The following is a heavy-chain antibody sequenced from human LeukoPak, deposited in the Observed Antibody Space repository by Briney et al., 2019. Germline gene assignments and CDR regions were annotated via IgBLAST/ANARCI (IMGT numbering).Heavy chain of an antibody. Sequence: ASVKVSCKASGYTFTGYYMHWVRQAPGQGLEWMGWINPNSGGTNYAQKFQGRATMTRDTSISTAYMELSRLRSDDTAVYYCASEPDYGVTWFDPWGQGTLVTVSS. D-gene: IGHD4-17*01. CDR1: GYTFTGYY. CDR2: INPNSGGT. J-gene: IGHJ5*02. CDR3: ASEPDYGVTWFDP. V-gene: IGHV1-2*02.